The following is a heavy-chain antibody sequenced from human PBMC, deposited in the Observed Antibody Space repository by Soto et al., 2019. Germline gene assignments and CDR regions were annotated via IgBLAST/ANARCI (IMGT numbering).Heavy chain of an antibody. CDR2: IIPIFGTA. CDR1: GGTFSSYA. J-gene: IGHJ6*02. V-gene: IGHV1-69*01. CDR3: ASGTFDYSKIGGVPIYYYYGMDV. D-gene: IGHD4-4*01. Sequence: QVQLVQSGAEVKKPGSSVKVSCKASGGTFSSYAISWVRQAPGQGLEWMGGIIPIFGTADYAQKFQGRVTSNADESTSTADVALSSLRSEDPAVYYCASGTFDYSKIGGVPIYYYYGMDVWGQGTTVTVSS.